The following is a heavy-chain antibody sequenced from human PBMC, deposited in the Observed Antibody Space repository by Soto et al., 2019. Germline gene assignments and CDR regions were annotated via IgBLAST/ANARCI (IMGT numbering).Heavy chain of an antibody. CDR1: GFTVSGNY. CDR2: IYSGGST. D-gene: IGHD2-2*01. CDR3: LRCSSTSCYAGVDY. V-gene: IGHV3-66*01. Sequence: GGSLRLSCAASGFTVSGNYMSWVRQAPGKGLEWVSVIYSGGSTYYADSVKGRFTISRDNSKNTLYLQMNSLRAEDTAVYYCLRCSSTSCYAGVDYWGQGTLVTVSS. J-gene: IGHJ4*02.